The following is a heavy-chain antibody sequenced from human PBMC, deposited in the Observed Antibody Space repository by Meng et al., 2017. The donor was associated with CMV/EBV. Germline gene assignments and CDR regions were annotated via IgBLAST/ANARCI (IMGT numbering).Heavy chain of an antibody. J-gene: IGHJ3*02. CDR2: ISSSSSYI. CDR1: GFTFSSYS. V-gene: IGHV3-21*01. CDR3: AREGYCSSTSCYPSDAFDI. Sequence: AGSLTLSCAASGFTFSSYSMNWVRQAPGQGLEWVSSISSSSSYIYYADSVKGRFTISRDNAKNSQYLKMNSLRAEDTAVYYCAREGYCSSTSCYPSDAFDIWGQGTMVTVSS. D-gene: IGHD2-2*01.